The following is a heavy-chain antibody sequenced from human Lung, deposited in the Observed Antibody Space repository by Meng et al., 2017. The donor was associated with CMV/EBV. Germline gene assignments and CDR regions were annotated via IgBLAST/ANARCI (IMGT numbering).Heavy chain of an antibody. CDR1: GFTFSASY. V-gene: IGHV3-11*04. D-gene: IGHD1-26*01. CDR3: ARDSSAVHNWLDS. J-gene: IGHJ5*01. CDR2: ISSSGSIT. Sequence: ASSGFTFSASYMTWIRQAPGKGLEWVSYISSSGSITKYLDSLKGRFTISRDNAKNSLFLQMNSLTVEDTAVYYCARDSSAVHNWLDSWGQGTLVTVSS.